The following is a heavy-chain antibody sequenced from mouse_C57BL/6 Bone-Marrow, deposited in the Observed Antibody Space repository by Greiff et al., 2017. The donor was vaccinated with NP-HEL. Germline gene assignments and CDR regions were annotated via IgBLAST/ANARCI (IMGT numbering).Heavy chain of an antibody. CDR1: GFTFSDYG. Sequence: EVKLMESGGGLVKPGGSLKLSCAASGFTFSDYGMHWVRQAPEKGLEWVAYISSGSSTSYYADTVKGRFTISRDNAKNTLFLQMTSLRSEDTAMYYCARRVGRGGFDYWGQGTTLTVSS. V-gene: IGHV5-17*01. CDR3: ARRVGRGGFDY. D-gene: IGHD4-1*01. J-gene: IGHJ2*01. CDR2: ISSGSSTS.